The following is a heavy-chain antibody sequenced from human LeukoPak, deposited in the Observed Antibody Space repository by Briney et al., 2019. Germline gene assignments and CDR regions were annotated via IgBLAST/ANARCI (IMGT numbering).Heavy chain of an antibody. D-gene: IGHD2-2*01. CDR1: GFTFSSYE. Sequence: PGGSLRLSCAASGFTFSSYEMNWVRQAPGKGLEWVSYISSSGSTIYYADSVKGRFTISRDNAKNSLYLQVNSLRAEDTAVYYCARDRGYCSSTSCYEDYYYGMDVWGQGTTVTVSS. CDR3: ARDRGYCSSTSCYEDYYYGMDV. V-gene: IGHV3-48*03. J-gene: IGHJ6*02. CDR2: ISSSGSTI.